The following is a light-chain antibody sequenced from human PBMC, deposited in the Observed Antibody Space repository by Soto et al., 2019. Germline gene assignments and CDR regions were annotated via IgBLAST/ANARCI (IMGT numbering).Light chain of an antibody. J-gene: IGKJ4*01. CDR3: QQYYNWLT. V-gene: IGKV3-15*01. Sequence: EILMTQSPATLSVSPGERATLSCRASQSVSSNLAWYQQKPGQAPRLLIYGASTRATDIPARFSGSGSETEFTLTISSLQSEDFAVYYCQQYYNWLTFGGGTKVEIK. CDR1: QSVSSN. CDR2: GAS.